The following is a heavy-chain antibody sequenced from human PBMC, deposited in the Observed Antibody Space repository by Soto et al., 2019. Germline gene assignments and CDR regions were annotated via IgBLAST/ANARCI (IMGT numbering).Heavy chain of an antibody. J-gene: IGHJ6*02. V-gene: IGHV1-69*12. CDR1: GGTFSSYA. CDR3: GGDYGSGSYGPNYYYYGMDV. CDR2: IITIFGTA. D-gene: IGHD3-10*01. Sequence: QVQLVQSGAEVKKPGSSVKVSCKASGGTFSSYAISWVRQAPGQGLEWMGGIITIFGTANYAQKFQGRVTITAEETTRRADMGLRSRRSEDTAVYYCGGDYGSGSYGPNYYYYGMDVWGQGTTVTVSS.